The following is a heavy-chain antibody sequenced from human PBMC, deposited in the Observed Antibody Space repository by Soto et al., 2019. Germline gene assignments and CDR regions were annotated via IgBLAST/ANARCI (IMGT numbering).Heavy chain of an antibody. CDR1: GYTFTSYG. J-gene: IGHJ6*02. Sequence: QVQLVQSGAEVKKPGASVKVSCKASGYTFTSYGISWVRQAPGQGLEWMGWISAYNGNTNYAQKLKGRVTMTTDTSTSTAYMELRSLRSDDTAVYYCARDLTGGLLWFGELLFMDVWGQGTTVTVSS. CDR3: ARDLTGGLLWFGELLFMDV. D-gene: IGHD3-10*01. V-gene: IGHV1-18*01. CDR2: ISAYNGNT.